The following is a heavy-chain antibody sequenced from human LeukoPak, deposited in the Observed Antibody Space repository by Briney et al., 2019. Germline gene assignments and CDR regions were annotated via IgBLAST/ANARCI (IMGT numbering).Heavy chain of an antibody. CDR3: ARGPGVRGVITDY. CDR1: GGSFSGYY. V-gene: IGHV4-34*01. J-gene: IGHJ4*02. Sequence: PSETLSLTCAVYGGSFSGYYWSWIRQPPGKGLEWIGEINHSGSTNYNPSLKSRVTISVDTSKNQFSLKLSSVTAADTAVYHCARGPGVRGVITDYWGQGTLVTVSS. D-gene: IGHD3-10*01. CDR2: INHSGST.